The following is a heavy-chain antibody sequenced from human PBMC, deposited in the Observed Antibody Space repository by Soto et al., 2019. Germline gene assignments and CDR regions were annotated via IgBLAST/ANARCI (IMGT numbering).Heavy chain of an antibody. V-gene: IGHV3-15*01. CDR1: GFTFSNAW. CDR2: IKSKTDGGTT. J-gene: IGHJ6*02. D-gene: IGHD3-10*01. CDR3: ATTCCITMVRGVIVYYYYGMDV. Sequence: GGSLRLSCAASGFTFSNAWMSWVRQAPGKGLEWVGRIKSKTDGGTTDYAAPVKGRFTISRDDSKNTLYLQMNSLKTEDTAVYCCATTCCITMVRGVIVYYYYGMDVWGQGTTVTVSS.